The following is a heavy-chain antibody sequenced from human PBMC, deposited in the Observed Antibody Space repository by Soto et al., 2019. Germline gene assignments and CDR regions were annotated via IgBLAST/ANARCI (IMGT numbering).Heavy chain of an antibody. CDR3: AKDATAVNGVWDPFDM. J-gene: IGHJ3*02. D-gene: IGHD2-8*01. CDR1: SGSISSSN. V-gene: IGHV3-23*01. CDR2: ISGSGGST. Sequence: PSETLSLTCAVSSGSISSSNWWSWVRQAPGKGLEWVSAISGSGGSTYYADSVRGRFTVSRDNSKNTLYLQMNSLRVDDTAVYYCAKDATAVNGVWDPFDMWGQGTEVTVSS.